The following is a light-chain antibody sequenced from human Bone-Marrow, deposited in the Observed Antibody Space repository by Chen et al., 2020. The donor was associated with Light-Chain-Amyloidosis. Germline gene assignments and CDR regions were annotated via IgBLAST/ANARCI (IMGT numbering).Light chain of an antibody. CDR2: AKN. Sequence: SELTQDPAVSVALGQTVRITCQGDSLRKYYASWYQQKPGQAPVLVIYAKNNRPSGIPDRFSGSSSGNTASLTITGTQAEDEADYYCKSRDSSGDLLIFGGGTKLTVL. J-gene: IGLJ2*01. CDR3: KSRDSSGDLLI. V-gene: IGLV3-19*01. CDR1: SLRKYY.